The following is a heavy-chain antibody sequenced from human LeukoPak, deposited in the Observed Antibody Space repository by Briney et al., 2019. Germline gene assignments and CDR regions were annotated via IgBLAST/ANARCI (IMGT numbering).Heavy chain of an antibody. CDR3: ARLLTDIDY. Sequence: PGGSLRLSCSASGFTFSSYAMHCVRQAPGKGLEYVSAISSNGGSTYYADSVKGRFTISRDNSKNTLYLQMGSLRAEDMAVYYCARLLTDIDYWGQGTLVTVSS. D-gene: IGHD2-15*01. V-gene: IGHV3-64*02. J-gene: IGHJ4*02. CDR2: ISSNGGST. CDR1: GFTFSSYA.